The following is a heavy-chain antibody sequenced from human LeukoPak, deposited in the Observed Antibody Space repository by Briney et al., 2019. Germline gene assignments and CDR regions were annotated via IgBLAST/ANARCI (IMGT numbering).Heavy chain of an antibody. D-gene: IGHD3-3*01. CDR1: GYSISSGYY. Sequence: SETLSLTCAVSGYSISSGYYWGWIRQPPGKGLEWIGSIYHSGSTYYNPSLKSRVTISVDTSKNQFSLKLSSVTAADPAVYYCARGSPDDYDFWSGYPNEQYYFDYWGQGTLVTVSS. J-gene: IGHJ4*02. V-gene: IGHV4-38-2*01. CDR2: IYHSGST. CDR3: ARGSPDDYDFWSGYPNEQYYFDY.